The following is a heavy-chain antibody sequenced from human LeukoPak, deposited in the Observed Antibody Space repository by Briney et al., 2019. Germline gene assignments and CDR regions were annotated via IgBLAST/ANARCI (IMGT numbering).Heavy chain of an antibody. J-gene: IGHJ1*01. CDR3: VRGFGYFQH. Sequence: SQTLSLTCAIYGDSVSSNSGAWNWIRQSPSRGLEWLGRTYYRSKWYNDYAVSVKSRITINPDTSKNQFALQLNSVTPEDTAVYFCVRGFGYFQHWGQGTLVTVSS. D-gene: IGHD3-10*01. CDR2: TYYRSKWYN. CDR1: GDSVSSNSGA. V-gene: IGHV6-1*01.